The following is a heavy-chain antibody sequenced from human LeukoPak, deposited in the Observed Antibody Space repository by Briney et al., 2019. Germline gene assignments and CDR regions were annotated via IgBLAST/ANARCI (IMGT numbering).Heavy chain of an antibody. J-gene: IGHJ4*02. Sequence: GGSLRLSCAASGFTFSSYGMHWVRQAPGKGLEGVALLRSDGSNKYYADSVKGRFTISRDNSKNTLYLQMSSLRAEDTAVYYCAKVAQYYGSGSHRRGHYFDSWGQGTLVTVSS. D-gene: IGHD3-10*01. CDR1: GFTFSSYG. V-gene: IGHV3-30*02. CDR2: LRSDGSNK. CDR3: AKVAQYYGSGSHRRGHYFDS.